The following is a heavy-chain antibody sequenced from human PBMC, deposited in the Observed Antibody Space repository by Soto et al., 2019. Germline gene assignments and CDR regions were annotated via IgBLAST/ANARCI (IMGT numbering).Heavy chain of an antibody. J-gene: IGHJ6*04. CDR1: EFKFADYG. V-gene: IGHV3-74*01. Sequence: GAQRLSCAASEFKFADYGGHWVRQAPGKGLVWVSRIDNDGSRTTYADSVKGRFTISRDNAKNTLYLQMNSLRVEDTAVYYFVAAHRRCDDDYGLYFWGKGTTVTVSS. CDR2: IDNDGSRT. D-gene: IGHD2-15*01. CDR3: VAAHRRCDDDYGLYF.